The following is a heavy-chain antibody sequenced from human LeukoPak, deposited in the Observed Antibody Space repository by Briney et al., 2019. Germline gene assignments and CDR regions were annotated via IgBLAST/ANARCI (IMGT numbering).Heavy chain of an antibody. CDR3: AREIPLSLVRYFDL. V-gene: IGHV4-30-4*01. CDR2: IYYSGST. J-gene: IGHJ2*01. CDR1: GGSISSGDYY. D-gene: IGHD2-8*01. Sequence: PSETLSLTCTVSGGSISSGDYYWSWIRQPPGTGLEWIGYIYYSGSTYYNPSLKSRVTISVDTSKNQFSLKLSSVTAADTAVYYCAREIPLSLVRYFDLWGRGTLVTVSS.